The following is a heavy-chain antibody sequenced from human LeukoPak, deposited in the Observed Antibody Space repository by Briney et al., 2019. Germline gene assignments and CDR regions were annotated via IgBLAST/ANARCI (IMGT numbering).Heavy chain of an antibody. CDR2: IYYSGST. J-gene: IGHJ3*02. CDR3: ARVYYYDSSGCAFDI. V-gene: IGHV4-59*01. CDR1: GGSISSYY. Sequence: SETLSLTCTVSGGSISSYYWSWIRQPPGKGLEWIGYIYYSGSTNYNPSLKSRVTISVDTSKNQFSLKLSSVTAADTAVYYCARVYYYDSSGCAFDIWGQGTMVTVSS. D-gene: IGHD3-22*01.